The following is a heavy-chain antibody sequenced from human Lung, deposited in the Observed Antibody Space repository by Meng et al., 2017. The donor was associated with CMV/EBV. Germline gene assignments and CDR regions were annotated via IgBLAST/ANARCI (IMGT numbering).Heavy chain of an antibody. CDR1: GYSFTSYW. CDR3: ARQLYCSSTGCYTNAFYI. D-gene: IGHD2-2*02. J-gene: IGHJ3*02. V-gene: IGHV5-51*01. CDR2: IYPGDSDT. Sequence: GESXKISWKGSGYSFTSYWIGWVRQMPGKGLEWRGIIYPGDSDTRYSTSFQGQVTISADKSISTAYLQWSSLKASDTAMYYCARQLYCSSTGCYTNAFYIWGQGXMVTVSS.